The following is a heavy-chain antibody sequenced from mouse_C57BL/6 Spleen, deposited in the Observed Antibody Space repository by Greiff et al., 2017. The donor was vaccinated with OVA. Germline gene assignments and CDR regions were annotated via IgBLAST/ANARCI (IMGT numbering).Heavy chain of an antibody. CDR1: GYTFTDYE. Sequence: VQLQQSGAELVRPGASVTLSCKASGYTFTDYEMHWVKQTPVHGLEWIGAIDPETGGTAYNQKFKGKAILTADKSSSTAYMELRSLTSEDSAVYYCTSDSSGLFAYWGQGTLVTVSA. J-gene: IGHJ3*01. CDR2: IDPETGGT. CDR3: TSDSSGLFAY. D-gene: IGHD3-2*02. V-gene: IGHV1-15*01.